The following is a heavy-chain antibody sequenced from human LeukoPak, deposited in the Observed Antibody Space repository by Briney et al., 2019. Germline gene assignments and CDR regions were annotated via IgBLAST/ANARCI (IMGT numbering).Heavy chain of an antibody. V-gene: IGHV4-4*07. CDR2: IYTSEST. D-gene: IGHD6-19*01. Sequence: PSETLSLTCTVSGGSISSYYGSWIRQPAGKGLEWIGRIYTSESTNYNPSLKSRVTMSVDTSKNQFSLKLSSVTAADTAVYYCARRRPVAGLFDYWGQGTLVTVSS. CDR1: GGSISSYY. J-gene: IGHJ4*02. CDR3: ARRRPVAGLFDY.